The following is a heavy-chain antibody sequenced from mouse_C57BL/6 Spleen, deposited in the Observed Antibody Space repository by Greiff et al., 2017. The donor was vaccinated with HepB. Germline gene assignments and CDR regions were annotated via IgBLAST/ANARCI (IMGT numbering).Heavy chain of an antibody. Sequence: EVQVVESGGGLVKPGGSLKLSCAASGFTFSDYGMHWVRQAPEKGLEWVAYISSGSSTIYYADTVKGRFTISRDNAKNTLFLQMTSLRSEDTAMYYCARGYDYPYYYAMDYWGQGTSVTVSS. CDR2: ISSGSSTI. D-gene: IGHD2-4*01. J-gene: IGHJ4*01. CDR1: GFTFSDYG. V-gene: IGHV5-17*01. CDR3: ARGYDYPYYYAMDY.